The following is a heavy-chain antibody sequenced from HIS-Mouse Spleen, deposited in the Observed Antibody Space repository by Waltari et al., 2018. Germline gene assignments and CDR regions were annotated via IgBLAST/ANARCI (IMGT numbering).Heavy chain of an antibody. J-gene: IGHJ4*02. CDR1: GYSISSGYY. Sequence: QVQLQESGPGLVKPSETLSLTCTVSGYSISSGYYWGWCRLPPGKGLEWIGSIYHSGSTYYNPSLKSRVTISVDTSKNQFSLKLSSVTAADTAVYYCARETGYCTNGVCSFFDYWGQGTLVTVSS. CDR3: ARETGYCTNGVCSFFDY. D-gene: IGHD2-8*01. CDR2: IYHSGST. V-gene: IGHV4-38-2*02.